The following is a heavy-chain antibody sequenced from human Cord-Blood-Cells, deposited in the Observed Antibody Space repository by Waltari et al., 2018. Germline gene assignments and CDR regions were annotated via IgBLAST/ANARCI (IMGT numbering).Heavy chain of an antibody. CDR1: GGSISCSSYH. Sequence: QLQLQESGPGLVKPSETLSLTCTVSGGSISCSSYHWCWFRQPPGKGLEWIGSIYYSGSTYYNPSLKSRVTISVDTSKNQFSLKLSSVTATDTAVYYCARQTGNWFDPWGQGTLVTVSS. CDR3: ARQTGNWFDP. CDR2: IYYSGST. J-gene: IGHJ5*02. D-gene: IGHD7-27*01. V-gene: IGHV4-39*01.